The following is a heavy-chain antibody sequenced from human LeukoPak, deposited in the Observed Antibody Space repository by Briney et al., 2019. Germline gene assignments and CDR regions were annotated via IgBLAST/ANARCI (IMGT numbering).Heavy chain of an antibody. V-gene: IGHV1-18*01. J-gene: IGHJ4*02. CDR3: ATLRIAALTGYFDY. D-gene: IGHD6-6*01. CDR2: ISAYNGNT. CDR1: GYTFTSYG. Sequence: ASVKVSCKASGYTFTSYGISWVRQAPGQGLEWMGWISAYNGNTNYAQKLQGRVTITTDESTSTAYMELSSLRSEDTAVYYCATLRIAALTGYFDYWGQGTLVTVSS.